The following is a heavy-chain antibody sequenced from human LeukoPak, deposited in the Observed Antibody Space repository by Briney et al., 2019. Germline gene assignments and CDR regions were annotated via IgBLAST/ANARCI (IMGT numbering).Heavy chain of an antibody. CDR2: ISSSSSTI. D-gene: IGHD3-22*01. Sequence: GGSLRLSCAASGFTFSSYSMNWVRQAPGKGLEWVSYISSSSSTIYYADSVKGRLTISRDNAKNSLYLQMNSLRAEDTAVYYCARDSQAAPYDSSGYYLTTGVDYWGQGTLVTVSS. CDR1: GFTFSSYS. CDR3: ARDSQAAPYDSSGYYLTTGVDY. J-gene: IGHJ4*02. V-gene: IGHV3-48*01.